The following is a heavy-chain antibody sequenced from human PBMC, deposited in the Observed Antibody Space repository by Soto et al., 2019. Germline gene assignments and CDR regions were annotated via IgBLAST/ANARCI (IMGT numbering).Heavy chain of an antibody. CDR2: ISYDGSNK. Sequence: PGGSLRRSCAASGFTFSSYAMHWVRQAPGKGLEWVAVISYDGSNKYYADSVKGRFTISRDNSKNTLYLQMNSLIAEDTAVYYCARDQGSLYYFDYWGQGTLVTVSS. CDR1: GFTFSSYA. J-gene: IGHJ4*02. CDR3: ARDQGSLYYFDY. V-gene: IGHV3-30-3*01.